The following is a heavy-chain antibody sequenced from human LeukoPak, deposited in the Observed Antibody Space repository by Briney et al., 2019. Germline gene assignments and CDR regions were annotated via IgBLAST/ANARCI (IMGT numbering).Heavy chain of an antibody. CDR2: IYSGGST. D-gene: IGHD1-20*01. CDR1: GFTVSSNY. V-gene: IGHV3-53*01. Sequence: SCAAPGFTVSSNYMSWARQAPGKGLEWVSVIYSGGSTYHADSVKGRFTISRDNSKNTLFLQMNTLSAEDTAVYYCARLVGITYFDYWRQGTLVTVSS. J-gene: IGHJ4*02. CDR3: ARLVGITYFDY.